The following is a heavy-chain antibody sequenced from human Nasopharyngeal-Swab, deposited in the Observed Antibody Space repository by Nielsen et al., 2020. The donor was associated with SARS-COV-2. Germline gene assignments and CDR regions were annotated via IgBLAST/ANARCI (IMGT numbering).Heavy chain of an antibody. J-gene: IGHJ6*03. V-gene: IGHV4-39*01. CDR2: IHYSGTT. Sequence: GSLRLSCTVSGGSISSGTYYWAWIRQPPGKGLEWIGRIHYSGTTYYNPSLTGRVPISVDTSPTPFSLPLNSVTAPYPAVYYCARPLNYYYYMGVWGKGTTVTVSS. CDR3: ARPLNYYYYMGV. CDR1: GGSISSGTYY.